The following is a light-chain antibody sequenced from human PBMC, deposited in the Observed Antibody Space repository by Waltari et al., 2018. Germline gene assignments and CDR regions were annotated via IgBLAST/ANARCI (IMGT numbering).Light chain of an antibody. CDR1: QSVSGN. V-gene: IGKV3-15*01. CDR2: GAS. CDR3: QQYNDWPQT. Sequence: IALTQSPATLPVSPGERVTLSCRASQSVSGNLAWYQQKPGQAPRLPVYGASNRAAGVPTRFSGSGSGTEFTVTISSLQSEDFAVYYCQQYNDWPQTFGQGTKLETK. J-gene: IGKJ2*01.